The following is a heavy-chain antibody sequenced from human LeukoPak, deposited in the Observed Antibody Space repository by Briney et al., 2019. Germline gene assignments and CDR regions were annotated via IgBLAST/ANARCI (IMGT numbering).Heavy chain of an antibody. Sequence: GGSLRLSCAASGFTFSIYGMHWVRQAPGKGLEWVAFIRYDGSNKYYADSVKGRFTISRDNSKNTLYLQMNSLRAEDTAVYYWSRDTGHSRPLIGLRGQGTLVTVSS. V-gene: IGHV3-30*02. CDR2: IRYDGSNK. CDR3: SRDTGHSRPLIGL. D-gene: IGHD1-14*01. J-gene: IGHJ4*02. CDR1: GFTFSIYG.